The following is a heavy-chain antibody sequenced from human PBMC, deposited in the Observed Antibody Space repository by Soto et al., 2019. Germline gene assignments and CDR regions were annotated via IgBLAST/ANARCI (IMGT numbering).Heavy chain of an antibody. Sequence: QVQLVQSGSEVKKPGSSVKVSCKASGGSFSSNPISWVRQAPGHGLEWMAGIIPIFATVHYAQKFQGRVTITADESTSTAYMELTSLRSEDTAVYFCARGGRGYSSAPRYYFDYWGQGTLVTVSS. V-gene: IGHV1-69*01. CDR1: GGSFSSNP. J-gene: IGHJ4*02. CDR3: ARGGRGYSSAPRYYFDY. D-gene: IGHD5-18*01. CDR2: IIPIFATV.